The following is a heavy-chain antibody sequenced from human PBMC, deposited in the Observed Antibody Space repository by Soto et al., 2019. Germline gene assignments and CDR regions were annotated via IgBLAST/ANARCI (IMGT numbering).Heavy chain of an antibody. Sequence: GGSLRLSCAASGFTFSDYYMSWIRQAPGKGLEWVSYISSSGSTIYYADSVKGRFTISRDNAKNSLYLQMNSLRAEDTAVYYCARDEGCCSGGSCYELAYYYYMDVWGKGTTVTVSS. V-gene: IGHV3-11*01. CDR1: GFTFSDYY. CDR3: ARDEGCCSGGSCYELAYYYYMDV. CDR2: ISSSGSTI. J-gene: IGHJ6*03. D-gene: IGHD2-15*01.